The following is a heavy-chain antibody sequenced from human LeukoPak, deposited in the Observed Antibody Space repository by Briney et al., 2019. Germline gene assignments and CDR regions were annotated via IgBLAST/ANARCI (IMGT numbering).Heavy chain of an antibody. CDR3: ARGQGYYDYVWGSYRNRDFDY. Sequence: SETLSLTCTVSGGSISSYYWSWIRQPAGKGLEWIGRIYTSGSTNYNPPLKSRVTMSVDTSKNQFSLKLSSVTAADTAVYYCARGQGYYDYVWGSYRNRDFDYWGQGTLVTVSS. J-gene: IGHJ4*02. V-gene: IGHV4-4*07. D-gene: IGHD3-16*02. CDR1: GGSISSYY. CDR2: IYTSGST.